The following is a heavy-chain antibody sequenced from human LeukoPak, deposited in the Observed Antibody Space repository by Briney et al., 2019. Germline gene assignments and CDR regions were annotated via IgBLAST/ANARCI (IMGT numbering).Heavy chain of an antibody. CDR3: ARASDYEYWYFDL. J-gene: IGHJ2*01. CDR2: INSDGSST. D-gene: IGHD4-17*01. CDR1: GFTFSSYW. Sequence: PGGSLRLSCAASGFTFSSYWMHWVRQAPGKGLVWVSRINSDGSSTSYADSVKGRLTISRDNAKNTLYLQMNSLRAEDTAVYYCARASDYEYWYFDLWGRGTLVTVSS. V-gene: IGHV3-74*01.